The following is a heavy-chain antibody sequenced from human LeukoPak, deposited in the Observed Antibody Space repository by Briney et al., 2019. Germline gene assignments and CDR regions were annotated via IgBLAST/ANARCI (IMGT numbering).Heavy chain of an antibody. CDR2: ITTGDGNT. D-gene: IGHD7-27*01. V-gene: IGHV3-23*01. CDR1: GFTFSSYT. Sequence: GGSLSLSCTASGFTFSSYTMTWVGQAPGKGLKWVSTITTGDGNTYYADSVKGRFTVSRDDSKDTLYLQMNSLRAEDTAVYYCAKDGGLWVSAHWGDSWGRGTLVTVSS. J-gene: IGHJ4*02. CDR3: AKDGGLWVSAHWGDS.